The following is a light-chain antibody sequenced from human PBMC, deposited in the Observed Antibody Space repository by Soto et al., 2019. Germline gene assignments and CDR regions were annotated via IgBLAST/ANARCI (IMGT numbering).Light chain of an antibody. CDR3: QQRSNWLT. Sequence: IVMTQSPATLSVSPGERATLSCRASQSISSKLAWYQQKPGQAPRLLIYGASTRATGIPVRFSGSGSGTDFPLTISSLEAEDFAVYYCQQRSNWLTFGGGTKVDIK. CDR2: GAS. CDR1: QSISSK. V-gene: IGKV3-15*01. J-gene: IGKJ4*01.